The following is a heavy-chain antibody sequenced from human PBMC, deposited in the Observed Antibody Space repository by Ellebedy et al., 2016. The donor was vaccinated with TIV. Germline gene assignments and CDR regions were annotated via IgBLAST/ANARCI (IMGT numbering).Heavy chain of an antibody. CDR2: LSGSGQTS. CDR1: GLVFESHV. CDR3: AKGAFGEARFDP. Sequence: GESLKISCVASGLVFESHVMTWFRQAPGQGLQWVSTLSGSGQTSRYADAVKGRFTVSRDNSKDTLYLQLNSLSGDDTAMYYCAKGAFGEARFDPWGQGTLVAVSS. J-gene: IGHJ5*02. D-gene: IGHD3-10*01. V-gene: IGHV3-23*01.